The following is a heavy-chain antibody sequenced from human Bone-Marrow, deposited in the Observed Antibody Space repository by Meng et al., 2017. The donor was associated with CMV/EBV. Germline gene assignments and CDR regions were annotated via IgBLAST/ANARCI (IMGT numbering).Heavy chain of an antibody. CDR3: TRVGGSFDY. CDR2: ISSSSSYI. D-gene: IGHD3-10*01. V-gene: IGHV3-21*03. J-gene: IGHJ4*02. Sequence: GESLKISCAGSGFTFDDYAKHWVRQAPGKGLEWVSSISSSSSYIYYADSVKGRFTISRDNAKNSLYLQMNSLKTEDTAVYYCTRVGGSFDYWDQGTLVTVSS. CDR1: GFTFDDYA.